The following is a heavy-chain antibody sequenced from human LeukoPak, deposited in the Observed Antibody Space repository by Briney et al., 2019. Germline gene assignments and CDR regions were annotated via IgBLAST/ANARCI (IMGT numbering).Heavy chain of an antibody. CDR3: ARVRYFDWLGPFDY. V-gene: IGHV3-30*04. J-gene: IGHJ4*02. Sequence: PGRSLRLSCAASGFIFSNYAMHWVRQAPGKGLEWVALISYDGSNKYYADSVKGRFTISRDNSKNTLYLQMNSLRAEDTAVYYCARVRYFDWLGPFDYWGQGTLVTVSS. D-gene: IGHD3-9*01. CDR1: GFIFSNYA. CDR2: ISYDGSNK.